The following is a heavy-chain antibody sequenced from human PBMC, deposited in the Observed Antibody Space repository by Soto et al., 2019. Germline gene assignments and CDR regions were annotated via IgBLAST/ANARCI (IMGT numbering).Heavy chain of an antibody. Sequence: QITLKESGPTVVKSTQTLTLTCTFSGFSLDTSGVGVGWIRQPPGKALEWLALTYWDDDGRYSPSLKSRVTVTKDTSKNQVVLTMTNKDPIDTGTYYCVQTLGPIDHWGQGTLVAVSS. CDR3: VQTLGPIDH. J-gene: IGHJ4*02. CDR2: TYWDDDG. V-gene: IGHV2-5*04. D-gene: IGHD7-27*01. CDR1: GFSLDTSGVG.